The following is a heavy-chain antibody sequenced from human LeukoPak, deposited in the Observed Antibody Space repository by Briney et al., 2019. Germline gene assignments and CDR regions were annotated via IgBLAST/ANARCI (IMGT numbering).Heavy chain of an antibody. Sequence: GGSLRLSCAASGFTFSNYWMHWVRQAPGEALMWVSRIKSDGSSTTYADSVRGRFTISRDNAKNTLYLQMNSLRAEDTAVYYCSRDSLSSCGGDCYSGLDVWGQGTTVTVSS. CDR2: IKSDGSST. CDR3: SRDSLSSCGGDCYSGLDV. V-gene: IGHV3-74*01. CDR1: GFTFSNYW. J-gene: IGHJ6*02. D-gene: IGHD2-21*02.